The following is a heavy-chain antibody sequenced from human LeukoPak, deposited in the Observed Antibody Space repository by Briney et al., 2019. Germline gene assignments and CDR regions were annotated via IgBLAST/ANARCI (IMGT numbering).Heavy chain of an antibody. J-gene: IGHJ3*02. D-gene: IGHD3-22*01. V-gene: IGHV4-4*07. CDR3: ARDWGTYYYDSSGYPGAFDI. CDR2: IYTSGST. CDR1: GGSFSGYY. Sequence: SETLSLTCAVYGGSFSGYYWSWIRQPAGKGLEWIGRIYTSGSTNYNPSLKSRVTMSVDTSKNQFSLKLSSVTAADTAVYYCARDWGTYYYDSSGYPGAFDIWGQGTMVTVSS.